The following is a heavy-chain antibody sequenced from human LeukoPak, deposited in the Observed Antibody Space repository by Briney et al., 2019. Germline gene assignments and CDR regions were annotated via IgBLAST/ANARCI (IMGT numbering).Heavy chain of an antibody. CDR2: IYYSGST. Sequence: SETLSLTCTVSGGSISSYYWSWIRQPPGKGLEWIGYIYYSGSTNYNPSLKSRVTISVDTSKNQFSLKLSSVTAADTAVYYCARDRGGSGWYGAGYYFDYWGQGTLVTVSS. CDR3: ARDRGGSGWYGAGYYFDY. CDR1: GGSISSYY. J-gene: IGHJ4*02. V-gene: IGHV4-59*12. D-gene: IGHD6-19*01.